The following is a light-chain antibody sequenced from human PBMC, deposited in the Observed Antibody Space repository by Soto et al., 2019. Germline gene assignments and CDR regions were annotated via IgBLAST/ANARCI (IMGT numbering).Light chain of an antibody. V-gene: IGLV2-14*01. CDR3: SSYTISSTRV. J-gene: IGLJ3*02. Sequence: QSVLTQPASVSGSPGQSITISCTGTSSDVGGYNYVSWYQQHPGKAPKLMIYEVSKRPSGVSNRFSGSKSGNTASLTISGLQAEDEADYYCSSYTISSTRVFGGGTEVTVL. CDR2: EVS. CDR1: SSDVGGYNY.